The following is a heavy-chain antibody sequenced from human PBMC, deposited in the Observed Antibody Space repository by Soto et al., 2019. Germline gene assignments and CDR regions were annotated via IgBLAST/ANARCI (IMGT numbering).Heavy chain of an antibody. CDR1: GFTFSSYA. D-gene: IGHD3-22*01. J-gene: IGHJ4*02. V-gene: IGHV3-23*01. CDR3: AKDQGPLFYDSSGYPY. CDR2: ISGSGGST. Sequence: EVQLLESGGGLVQPGGSLRLSCAASGFTFSSYAMSWVRQAQGKGLELVSAISGSGGSTDYADSVKGLFTISRDNSKNTLYLQMNSLRAEDTAVYYCAKDQGPLFYDSSGYPYWVQGTLVTVSS.